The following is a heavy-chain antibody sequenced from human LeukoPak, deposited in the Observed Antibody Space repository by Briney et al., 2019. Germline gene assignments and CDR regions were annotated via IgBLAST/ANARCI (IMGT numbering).Heavy chain of an antibody. J-gene: IGHJ5*02. CDR2: ISGDGGST. CDR1: GFTLDDYA. V-gene: IGHV3-43*02. Sequence: GGSLRLSCAPSGFTLDDYAMHWVRLTPGKGLEWVCLISGDGGSTYYADSVKGRFTVSRDSSKNSLYLQMDSLRTEDTAFYYCAKDGGNQSSTHNWFDPWGQGTLVTVSS. CDR3: AKDGGNQSSTHNWFDP. D-gene: IGHD2/OR15-2a*01.